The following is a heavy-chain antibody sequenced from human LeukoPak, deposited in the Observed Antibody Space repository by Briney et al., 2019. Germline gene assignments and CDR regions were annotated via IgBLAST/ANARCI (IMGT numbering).Heavy chain of an antibody. J-gene: IGHJ5*02. CDR2: INHSGST. CDR1: GGSFSGYY. V-gene: IGHV4-34*01. CDR3: ARSLVPAATSWFDP. Sequence: PSETLSLTCAVYGGSFSGYYWSWIRQPPGKGLEWIGEINHSGSTNYNPSLKSRVTISVDTSKNQFSLKLSSVTAADTAVYYCARSLVPAATSWFDPWGQGTLVTVSS. D-gene: IGHD2-2*01.